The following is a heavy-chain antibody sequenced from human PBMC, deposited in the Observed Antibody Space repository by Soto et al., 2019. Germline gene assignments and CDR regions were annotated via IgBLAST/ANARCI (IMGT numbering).Heavy chain of an antibody. D-gene: IGHD3-22*01. CDR1: GYSFTIDC. J-gene: IGHJ6*02. CDR2: IYPGDSDT. V-gene: IGHV5-51*07. Sequence: PGESLKISCDGSGYSFTIDCIGWVDRMPGKGLDWMWIIYPGDSDTRYSPSFQCQVTISADKSISTAYLQWSSLKASDTAMYYCARHGPRVYYDDSDYYYYGMDVWGQGTTVTVSS. CDR3: ARHGPRVYYDDSDYYYYGMDV.